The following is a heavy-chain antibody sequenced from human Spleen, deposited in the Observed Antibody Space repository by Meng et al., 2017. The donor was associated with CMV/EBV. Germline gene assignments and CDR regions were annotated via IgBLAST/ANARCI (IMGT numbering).Heavy chain of an antibody. CDR3: ARGFRAGYNPCAY. Sequence: GESLKISCAASGFTFSSYSMNWVRQAPGKGLEWVSSISSSSSYIYYADSVKGRFTISRDNAKNSLYLQMNSLRAEDTAVYYCARGFRAGYNPCAYWGQGTLVTVSS. CDR2: ISSSSSYI. CDR1: GFTFSSYS. V-gene: IGHV3-21*01. D-gene: IGHD5-24*01. J-gene: IGHJ4*02.